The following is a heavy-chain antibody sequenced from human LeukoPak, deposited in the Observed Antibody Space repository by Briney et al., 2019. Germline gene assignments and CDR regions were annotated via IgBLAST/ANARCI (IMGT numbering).Heavy chain of an antibody. CDR3: AKDVSGVAEGVDL. D-gene: IGHD3-10*01. CDR2: IHDSSNYI. J-gene: IGHJ4*01. Sequence: GRSLRLSCVASGFTFDFYTMDRLRQAPGKGAEWVASIHDSSNYIHYADSVRGRFSISRDNTRNSLFLQMEGLRVDDTAVYFCAKDVSGVAEGVDLWGQGTLVTVSS. CDR1: GFTFDFYT. V-gene: IGHV3-21*01.